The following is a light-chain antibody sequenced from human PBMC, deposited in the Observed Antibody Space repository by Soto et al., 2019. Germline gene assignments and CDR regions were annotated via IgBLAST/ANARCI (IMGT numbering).Light chain of an antibody. CDR3: QQYGSSAPIT. CDR2: SAS. CDR1: QSVSSSY. J-gene: IGKJ5*01. V-gene: IGKV3-20*01. Sequence: EIVLTQCPGTLSLSPGERATLSCRASQSVSSSYLAWYQQKPGQAPRLLIYSASSRATGIPDRFSGSGSGTDFTLTISRLEPEEFALYYCQQYGSSAPITFGQGTRLENK.